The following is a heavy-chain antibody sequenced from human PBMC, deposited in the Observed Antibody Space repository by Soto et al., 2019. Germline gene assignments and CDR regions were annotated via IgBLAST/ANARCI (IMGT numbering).Heavy chain of an antibody. J-gene: IGHJ4*02. D-gene: IGHD3-9*01. Sequence: GGSLRLSCTASGFTFSSYWMHWVRQAPGKGLVWVSRINSDGSTISYADSVKGRFTISRDNAKNTLYLQMNSLRADDTAVYYCARWTGSFDYWGQGTRVTVSS. CDR1: GFTFSSYW. V-gene: IGHV3-74*01. CDR2: INSDGSTI. CDR3: ARWTGSFDY.